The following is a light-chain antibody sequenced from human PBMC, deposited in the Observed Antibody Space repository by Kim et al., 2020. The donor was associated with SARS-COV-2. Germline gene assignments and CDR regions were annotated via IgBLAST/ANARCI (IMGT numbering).Light chain of an antibody. CDR2: NAS. J-gene: IGKJ1*01. CDR3: QQYGDSPRT. V-gene: IGKV3-20*01. Sequence: ASVESTALSCRASHRVRSSYLAWYQQKPGQAPRLLIYNASNRATGIPDRFSGSGSGTDFTLTISRVQPEDFAVYYCQQYGDSPRTFGQGTKVDIK. CDR1: HRVRSSY.